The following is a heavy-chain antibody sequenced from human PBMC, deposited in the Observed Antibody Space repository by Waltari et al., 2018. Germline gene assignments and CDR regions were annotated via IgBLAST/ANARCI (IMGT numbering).Heavy chain of an antibody. Sequence: QIILRESGPALVRPTQTPTLTCTYSGFALSTRGMGVGWIRQPPGKPLEWLALIYRDGDERYSSSLRSRLSLSNDPANNRGVLTLANMDPVDTALECCAHIPALLGGGRFDFWGHGMLVTVSS. CDR1: GFALSTRGMG. J-gene: IGHJ4*01. V-gene: IGHV2-5*02. CDR2: IYRDGDE. CDR3: AHIPALLGGGRFDF. D-gene: IGHD6-25*01.